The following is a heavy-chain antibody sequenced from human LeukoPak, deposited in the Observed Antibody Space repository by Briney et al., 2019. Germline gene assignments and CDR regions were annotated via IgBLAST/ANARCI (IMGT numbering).Heavy chain of an antibody. J-gene: IGHJ3*02. CDR1: GFTFSSYE. Sequence: PGGSLRLSCAASGFTFSSYEMNWVRQAPGKGLEWVSYISSRGTTIYNADSVKGRFTISRDNAKNSLYLQMNSLRAEDTAVYYCARDSIVDGAFDIWGQGTMVTVPS. V-gene: IGHV3-48*03. CDR3: ARDSIVDGAFDI. CDR2: ISSRGTTI. D-gene: IGHD2-15*01.